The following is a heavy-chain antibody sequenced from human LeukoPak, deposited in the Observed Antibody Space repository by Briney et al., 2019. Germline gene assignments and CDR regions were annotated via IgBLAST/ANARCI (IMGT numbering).Heavy chain of an antibody. CDR3: ARRNLYYDILTGYYTYFDY. CDR2: IYYSGST. V-gene: IGHV4-59*08. CDR1: GGSISSYY. J-gene: IGHJ4*02. D-gene: IGHD3-9*01. Sequence: PSETLSLTCTVSGGSISSYYWSWIRQPPGKGLEWIGYIYYSGSTNYNPSLKSRVTISVDTSKNQFSLKLSSVTAADTAVYYCARRNLYYDILTGYYTYFDYWGQGTLVTVSS.